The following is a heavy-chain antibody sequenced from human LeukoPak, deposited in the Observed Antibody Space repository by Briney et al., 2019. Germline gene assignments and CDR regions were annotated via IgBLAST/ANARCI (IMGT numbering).Heavy chain of an antibody. CDR1: GGSISRSSYY. CDR2: IYYSGST. Sequence: TSETLSLTCSVSGGSISRSSYYWGWIRQPPGKGLEWIGSIYYSGSTYYNPSLKSQVTISVVTSKNQFSLKLTSVTAADTAVYYCARVPGGYYYYYYYMDVWGKGTTVTVSS. CDR3: ARVPGGYYYYYYYMDV. D-gene: IGHD3-16*01. J-gene: IGHJ6*03. V-gene: IGHV4-39*07.